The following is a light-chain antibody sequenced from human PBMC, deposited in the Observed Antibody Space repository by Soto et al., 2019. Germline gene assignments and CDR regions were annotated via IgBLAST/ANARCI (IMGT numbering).Light chain of an antibody. CDR1: QTISTY. CDR3: QQSDSTPYT. Sequence: DIQMTQSPSSLSASVGDRVTITCRASQTISTYLNWYQQKTWKAPRLLIYDASSLLSGVPSRFSGSGSGTDFTLTIASLQPEDFSTYYCQQSDSTPYTFGQGTKVEI. J-gene: IGKJ2*01. CDR2: DAS. V-gene: IGKV1-39*01.